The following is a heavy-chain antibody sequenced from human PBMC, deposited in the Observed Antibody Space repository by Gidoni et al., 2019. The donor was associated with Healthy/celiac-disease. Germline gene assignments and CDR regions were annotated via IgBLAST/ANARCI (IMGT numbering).Heavy chain of an antibody. D-gene: IGHD2-2*01. V-gene: IGHV4-4*07. J-gene: IGHJ6*02. CDR2: IYTSGST. CDR3: ARDNTYCSSTSCYLSYYYYGMDV. CDR1: GGSISSYY. Sequence: QVQLQESGPGLVKPSETLSLTCTVSGGSISSYYWSWIRQPAGKGLEWIGRIYTSGSTNYNPPLKSRVTMSVDTSKNQFSLKLSSVTAADTAVYYCARDNTYCSSTSCYLSYYYYGMDVWGQGTTVTVSS.